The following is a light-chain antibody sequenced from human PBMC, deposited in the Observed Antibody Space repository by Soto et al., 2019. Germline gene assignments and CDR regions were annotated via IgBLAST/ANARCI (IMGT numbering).Light chain of an antibody. J-gene: IGKJ1*01. CDR2: GSS. Sequence: DSQMTQSPSSVSAALGYIVTVTCRASQGVSDWVAWYQQKPGEAPKLLIYGSSSLLSGVPSRFSGTRSGTDFTLTISGLQSEDFALYFCQQYNNWPFSFGPGTKVDIK. V-gene: IGKV1-12*02. CDR1: QGVSDW. CDR3: QQYNNWPFS.